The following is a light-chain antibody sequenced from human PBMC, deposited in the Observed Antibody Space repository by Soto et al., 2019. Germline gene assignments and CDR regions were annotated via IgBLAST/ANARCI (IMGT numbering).Light chain of an antibody. CDR2: DVN. V-gene: IGLV2-14*01. J-gene: IGLJ2*01. CDR1: SSDVGGYNY. Sequence: QLVLTQPASVSGSPGQSITISCTGTSSDVGGYNYVSWYQQHPGKAPKLMIYDVNNRPSGVSNRFSGSKSGNTASLTISGLQAEDEADYYCSSYTGSSTYVVFGGGTKLTVL. CDR3: SSYTGSSTYVV.